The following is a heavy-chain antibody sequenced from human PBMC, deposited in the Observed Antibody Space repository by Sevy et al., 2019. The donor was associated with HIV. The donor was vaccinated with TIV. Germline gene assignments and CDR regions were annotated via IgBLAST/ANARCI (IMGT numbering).Heavy chain of an antibody. V-gene: IGHV4-38-2*02. CDR2: IYHSGST. CDR3: ARGELYSGGGGYCSGGSCSSGLWFDP. CDR1: GYSISSGYY. D-gene: IGHD2-15*01. Sequence: SETLSLTCTVSGYSISSGYYWGWIRQPPGKGLEWIGSIYHSGSTYYNPSLKSRVTISVDTSKNQFSLKLSSVTAADTAVYYCARGELYSGGGGYCSGGSCSSGLWFDPWGQGTLVTVSS. J-gene: IGHJ5*02.